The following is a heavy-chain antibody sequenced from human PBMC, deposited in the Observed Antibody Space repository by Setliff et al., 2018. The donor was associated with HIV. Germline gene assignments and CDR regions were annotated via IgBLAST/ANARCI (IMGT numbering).Heavy chain of an antibody. CDR1: GGSISSDTYH. D-gene: IGHD3-16*02. V-gene: IGHV4-61*09. Sequence: SETLSLTCTVSGGSISSDTYHYSWIRQPAGKGLEWIGQTYSSGSTKCNPSLKSRVTISVDTSKNQFSLTLSSVTAADTAVYYCARGRFVGFDYWGQGNLVTVSS. CDR3: ARGRFVGFDY. CDR2: TYSSGST. J-gene: IGHJ4*02.